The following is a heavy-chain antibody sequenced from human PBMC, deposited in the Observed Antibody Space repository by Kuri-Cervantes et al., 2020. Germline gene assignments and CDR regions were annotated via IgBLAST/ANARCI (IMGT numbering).Heavy chain of an antibody. V-gene: IGHV3-33*01. D-gene: IGHD3-22*01. Sequence: GGSLRLSCAASGFTFSSYGMHWVRQAPGKGLEWVAVIWYDGSNKYYADSVKGRFTISRDNSKNTLYLQMNSLRAEDTAVYYCARDSVFDYYDSSGYFDYWGQGTLVTVSS. CDR3: ARDSVFDYYDSSGYFDY. CDR2: IWYDGSNK. CDR1: GFTFSSYG. J-gene: IGHJ4*02.